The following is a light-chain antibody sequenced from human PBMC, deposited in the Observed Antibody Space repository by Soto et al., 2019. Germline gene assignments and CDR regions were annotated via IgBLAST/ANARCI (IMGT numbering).Light chain of an antibody. J-gene: IGLJ1*01. CDR2: YDN. V-gene: IGLV1-44*01. CDR1: NSNIGSNT. Sequence: QSVLTQPPSASGTPGQRVTISCSGSNSNIGSNTVNWYQQLPGTAPKLLIYYDNLRPSGVPDRISGSKSGTSASLAISGLQSDDEADDYCAAWDDSLNGRVFGTGTKLTV. CDR3: AAWDDSLNGRV.